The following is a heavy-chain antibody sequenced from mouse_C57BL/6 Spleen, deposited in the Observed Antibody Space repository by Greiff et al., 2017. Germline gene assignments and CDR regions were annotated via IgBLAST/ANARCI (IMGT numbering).Heavy chain of an antibody. CDR2: IHPNSGST. CDR3: ARMGYDYHWYFDV. D-gene: IGHD2-4*01. J-gene: IGHJ1*03. V-gene: IGHV1-64*01. Sequence: QVQLQQPGAELVKPGASVKLSCKASGYTFTSYWMHWVKQRPGQGLEWIGMIHPNSGSTNYNEKFKSKATLTVDKSSSTANMQLSSLTSEDSAVYYCARMGYDYHWYFDVWGTGTTVTVSS. CDR1: GYTFTSYW.